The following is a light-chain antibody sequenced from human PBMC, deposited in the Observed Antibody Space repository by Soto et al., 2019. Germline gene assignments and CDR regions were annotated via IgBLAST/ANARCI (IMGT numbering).Light chain of an antibody. J-gene: IGLJ2*01. CDR1: SSNIGSNT. CDR2: SNN. CDR3: AAWDDSLNAVV. Sequence: QSVLTQPPSASGTPGQRVTISCSGSSSNIGSNTVNWYQQLPGTAPKLLLYSNNQRPSGVPDRFSGSKSGTSASLAISVLQSEDEADYYCAAWDDSLNAVVFGGVTNVTVL. V-gene: IGLV1-44*01.